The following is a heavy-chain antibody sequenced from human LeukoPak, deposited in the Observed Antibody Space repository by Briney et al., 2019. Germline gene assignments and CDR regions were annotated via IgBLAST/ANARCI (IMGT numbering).Heavy chain of an antibody. CDR1: GFTFSSYA. J-gene: IGHJ4*02. CDR3: ARDVEDSGSYGRFFDY. D-gene: IGHD1-26*01. Sequence: GGSLRLSCAASGFTFSSYAMHWVRQAPGKGLEWAAVISYDGSNKYYADSVKGRFTISRDNSKNTLYLQMNSLRAEDTAVYYCARDVEDSGSYGRFFDYWGQGTLVTVSS. V-gene: IGHV3-30-3*01. CDR2: ISYDGSNK.